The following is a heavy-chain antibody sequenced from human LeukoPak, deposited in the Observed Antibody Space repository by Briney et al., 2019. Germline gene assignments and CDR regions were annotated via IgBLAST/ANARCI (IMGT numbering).Heavy chain of an antibody. J-gene: IGHJ4*02. D-gene: IGHD2-2*01. V-gene: IGHV1-69*10. Sequence: GASVKVSCKASGGTFSSYTISRGRQAPGQGLEWMGGIIPILGIANYAQMVQGRGTITVDKSTSTAYMELSSLRSEDTAVYYCARGPAAKLDYSGQGTLVTVSS. CDR1: GGTFSSYT. CDR3: ARGPAAKLDY. CDR2: IIPILGIA.